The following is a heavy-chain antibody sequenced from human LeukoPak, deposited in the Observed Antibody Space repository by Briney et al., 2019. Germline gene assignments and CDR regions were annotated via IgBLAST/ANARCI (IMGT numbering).Heavy chain of an antibody. CDR1: GYSFNSYW. D-gene: IGHD2-15*01. V-gene: IGHV5-51*01. J-gene: IGHJ4*02. CDR3: ARAYYCGGGSCKLEY. CDR2: IYPVVSDT. Sequence: GESLKISCQGSGYSFNSYWIACVRQMPRKGLEWMVIIYPVVSDTRYSPSFRGQITISADKSINTAYLRWSSLKAADTAMYYCARAYYCGGGSCKLEYWGQGTLVTVSS.